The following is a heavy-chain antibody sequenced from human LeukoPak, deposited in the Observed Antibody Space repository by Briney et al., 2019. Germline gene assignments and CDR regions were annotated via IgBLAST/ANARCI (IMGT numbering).Heavy chain of an antibody. CDR1: GGSFSGYY. Sequence: SETLSLTCAVYGGSFSGYYWSWIRQPPGTGLEWIGEINHSGSTNYNPSLKSRVTISVDTSKNQFSLKLSSVPAADTAVYYCARSYAVITDPFDYWGQGTLVTVSS. D-gene: IGHD3-22*01. J-gene: IGHJ4*02. CDR3: ARSYAVITDPFDY. V-gene: IGHV4-34*01. CDR2: INHSGST.